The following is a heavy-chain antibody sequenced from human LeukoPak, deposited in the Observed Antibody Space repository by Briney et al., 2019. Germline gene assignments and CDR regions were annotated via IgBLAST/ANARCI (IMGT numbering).Heavy chain of an antibody. J-gene: IGHJ3*02. D-gene: IGHD6-13*01. Sequence: SETLSLTCTVSGGSISSYYWSWIRQPAGKGLEWIGRIYTSGSTNYNPSLKSRVTMSVDRSKNQFSLKLSSVTAADTAVYYCARDARAAAAPGGDDAFDIWGQGTMVTVSS. CDR3: ARDARAAAAPGGDDAFDI. V-gene: IGHV4-4*07. CDR1: GGSISSYY. CDR2: IYTSGST.